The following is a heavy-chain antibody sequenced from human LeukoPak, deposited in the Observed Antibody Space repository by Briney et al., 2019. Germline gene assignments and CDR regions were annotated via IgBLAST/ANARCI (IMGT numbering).Heavy chain of an antibody. V-gene: IGHV1-69*04. J-gene: IGHJ4*02. Sequence: GASVKVSCKAPEGTLSSYALSWVRQAPGQGLEWMGRIIPVLTLTNYEQKFQDRLTIIADKATSTAYIELTNLTSADTAVYFCARGSGSGNYALGRWGQGTLVTVSS. CDR3: ARGSGSGNYALGR. D-gene: IGHD3-10*01. CDR1: EGTLSSYA. CDR2: IIPVLTLT.